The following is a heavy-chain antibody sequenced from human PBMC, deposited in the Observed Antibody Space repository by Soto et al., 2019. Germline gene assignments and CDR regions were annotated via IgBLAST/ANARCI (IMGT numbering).Heavy chain of an antibody. CDR1: GFTFSSYG. V-gene: IGHV3-30*18. Sequence: GGSLRLSCAASGFTFSSYGMHWVRQAPGKGLEWVAVISYDGSNKYYADSVKGRFTISRDNSKNTLYLQMNSLRAEDTAVYYCAKGGFVDGTTGTNPIDYWGQGTLVTVSS. J-gene: IGHJ4*02. CDR3: AKGGFVDGTTGTNPIDY. D-gene: IGHD1-1*01. CDR2: ISYDGSNK.